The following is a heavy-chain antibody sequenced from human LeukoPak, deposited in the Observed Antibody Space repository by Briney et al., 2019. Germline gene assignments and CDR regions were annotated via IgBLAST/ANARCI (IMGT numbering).Heavy chain of an antibody. Sequence: PSETLSLTCTVSGYAIISGGFSWNWIRQPPGKGLEWIGCIYDRGPAHYNPSLKSRFTISVDRPKNQFFLNVTSLTAADTAVYYCARSRQASGLFSSWGQGALVVVSS. J-gene: IGHJ5*02. CDR3: ARSRQASGLFSS. CDR1: GYAIISGGFS. CDR2: IYDRGPA. D-gene: IGHD3-10*01. V-gene: IGHV4-30-2*01.